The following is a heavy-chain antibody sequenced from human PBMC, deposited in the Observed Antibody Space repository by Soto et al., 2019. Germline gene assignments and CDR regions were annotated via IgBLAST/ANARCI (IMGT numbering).Heavy chain of an antibody. CDR3: ARQVSSAWPPYYYDMDV. CDR2: IHYSGST. CDR1: GGSISSYF. V-gene: IGHV4-59*08. Sequence: SETLSLTCTVSGGSISSYFWSWIRQPPGRGLEWIGHIHYSGSTNYNPSLKSRVTISVDTSKNQVSLKLSSVTAADTAMYFCARQVSSAWPPYYYDMDVWGQGTTVTGLL. D-gene: IGHD6-25*01. J-gene: IGHJ6*02.